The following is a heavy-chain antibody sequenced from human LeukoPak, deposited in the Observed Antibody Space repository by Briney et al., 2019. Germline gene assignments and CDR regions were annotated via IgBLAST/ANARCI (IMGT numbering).Heavy chain of an antibody. CDR1: GFTFSSYA. V-gene: IGHV3-23*01. Sequence: GGSLRLSCAASGFTFSSYAMSWVRQAPGKGLEWVSTISGSVGSTYYADSVKGRFTISRDNSKNMLYLQMYSLRAEDTALYYCAKVVATIEYFQHWGQGTLVTVSS. CDR3: AKVVATIEYFQH. CDR2: ISGSVGST. J-gene: IGHJ1*01. D-gene: IGHD5-12*01.